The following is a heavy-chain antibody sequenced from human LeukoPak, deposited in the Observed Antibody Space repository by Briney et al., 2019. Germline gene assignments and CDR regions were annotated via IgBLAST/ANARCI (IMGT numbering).Heavy chain of an antibody. CDR3: ARDGVAAAGTRRYYYYGMDV. CDR1: GYRFTSFG. CDR2: ISAYNGNT. V-gene: IGHV1-18*01. J-gene: IGHJ6*02. D-gene: IGHD6-13*01. Sequence: ASVKVSCKASGYRFTSFGISWVRQAPGQGLEWMGWISAYNGNTNYAQKLQGRVTMTTDTSTSTAYMELRSLRSDDTAVYYCARDGVAAAGTRRYYYYGMDVWGQGTTVTVSS.